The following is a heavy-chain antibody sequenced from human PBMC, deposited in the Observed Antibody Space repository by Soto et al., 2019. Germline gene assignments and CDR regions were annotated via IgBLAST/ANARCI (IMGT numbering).Heavy chain of an antibody. J-gene: IGHJ4*02. Sequence: GASVKVSCKASGGTFSSYAISWVRQAPGQGLGWMGGIIPIFGTANYAQKFQGRVTITADESTSTAYMELSSLRSEDTAVYYCASNSITMVRGVIIDTDRAFDYWGQGTLVTVSS. V-gene: IGHV1-69*13. CDR3: ASNSITMVRGVIIDTDRAFDY. D-gene: IGHD3-10*01. CDR2: IIPIFGTA. CDR1: GGTFSSYA.